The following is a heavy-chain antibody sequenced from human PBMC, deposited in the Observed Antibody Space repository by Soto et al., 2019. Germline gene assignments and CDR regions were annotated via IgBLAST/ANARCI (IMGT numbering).Heavy chain of an antibody. CDR2: IYYSGST. D-gene: IGHD3-10*01. CDR1: GASISSGGYY. V-gene: IGHV4-31*03. Sequence: QVQLQESGPGLVKPSQTLSLTCTVSGASISSGGYYWSWTRHHPGKGLEWIGYIYYSGSTYYNPSLKSRVTISVDTSKNQFSLKLSSVTAADTAVYYCARDASRYASGSYGMDVWGQGTTVTVSS. CDR3: ARDASRYASGSYGMDV. J-gene: IGHJ6*02.